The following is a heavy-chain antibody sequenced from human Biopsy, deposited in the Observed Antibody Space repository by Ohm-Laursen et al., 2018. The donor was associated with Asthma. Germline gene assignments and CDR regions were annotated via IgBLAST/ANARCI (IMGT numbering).Heavy chain of an antibody. Sequence: ASVKVSCKPSGYPFTDYYVHWVRQAPGQGLEWMGRIDPNSGGTNYAQKFLGRVTMTRDTSVNPAFMVLSRLRSDDTAVYYCARIKIRIGAGTDRYFDLWGRGTLVTVSS. V-gene: IGHV1-2*06. CDR2: IDPNSGGT. CDR3: ARIKIRIGAGTDRYFDL. D-gene: IGHD3-16*01. CDR1: GYPFTDYY. J-gene: IGHJ2*01.